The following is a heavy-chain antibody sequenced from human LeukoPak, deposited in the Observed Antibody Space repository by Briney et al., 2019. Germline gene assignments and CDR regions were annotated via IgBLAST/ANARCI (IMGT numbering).Heavy chain of an antibody. CDR3: ASSKGHYDFWSGPLYFEY. V-gene: IGHV4-59*01. Sequence: SETLSLTCTVSGGSISSYYWNWIRQPPGKGLEWIGYIYYSGTTNYNPSLKRRVTISVDTSKNQFSLKLSSVTAADTAVYYCASSKGHYDFWSGPLYFEYWGQGTLVTVS. D-gene: IGHD3-3*01. CDR2: IYYSGTT. CDR1: GGSISSYY. J-gene: IGHJ4*02.